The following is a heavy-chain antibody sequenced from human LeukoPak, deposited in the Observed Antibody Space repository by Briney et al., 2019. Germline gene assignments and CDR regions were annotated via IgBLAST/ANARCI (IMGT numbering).Heavy chain of an antibody. J-gene: IGHJ5*02. CDR1: GGSISTSSYY. D-gene: IGHD2-21*02. V-gene: IGHV4-39*07. Sequence: SETLSLTCTVSGGSISTSSYYWGWVRQPPGKGLEWIGNIFYSGSTYYSPSLKSRVTISLDTSRNQFSLKLSSVTAADTAVYYCARGGVTYVFTGWFDPWGQGTLVTVSS. CDR2: IFYSGST. CDR3: ARGGVTYVFTGWFDP.